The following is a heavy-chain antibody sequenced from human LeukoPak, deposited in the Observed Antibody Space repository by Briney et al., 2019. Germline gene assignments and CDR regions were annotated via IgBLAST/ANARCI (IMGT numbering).Heavy chain of an antibody. D-gene: IGHD3-3*01. J-gene: IGHJ4*02. CDR1: GYTFTGYY. V-gene: IGHV1-18*04. CDR2: ISAYNGNT. Sequence: GASAKVSCKASGYTFTGYYMHWVRQAPGQGLEWMGWISAYNGNTNYAQKLQGRVTMTTDTSTSTAYMELRSLRSDDTAVYYCARDYPLYYDFWSGSDYWGQGTLVTVSS. CDR3: ARDYPLYYDFWSGSDY.